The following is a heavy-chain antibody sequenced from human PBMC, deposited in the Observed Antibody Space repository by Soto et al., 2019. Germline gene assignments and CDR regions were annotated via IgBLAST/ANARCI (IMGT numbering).Heavy chain of an antibody. J-gene: IGHJ6*02. D-gene: IGHD5-18*01. V-gene: IGHV3-23*01. CDR1: GFTFSSYA. CDR2: ISGSGGST. Sequence: GGSLRLSCAASGFTFSSYAMSWVRQAPGKGLEWVSAISGSGGSTYYADSVKGRFTISRDNSKSTLYLQMNRLRAEDTAIYYCAKAAGYSYGSGYYYYGMDVWGQGTTVTSP. CDR3: AKAAGYSYGSGYYYYGMDV.